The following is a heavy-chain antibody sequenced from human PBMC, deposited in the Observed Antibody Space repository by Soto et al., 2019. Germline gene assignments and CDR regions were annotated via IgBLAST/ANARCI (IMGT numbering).Heavy chain of an antibody. V-gene: IGHV3-33*01. Sequence: QVQLVESGGGVVPPGGSLRLSCAAAGFPFSNYGMPWVRQAPGKGLEWVAVIWYDGNNKYYADSVKGRFTISRDNSNNTLYVQMTSLRAEDTAVYYCARGLHSLFDYWGQGTLVTVSS. CDR2: IWYDGNNK. J-gene: IGHJ4*02. D-gene: IGHD2-21*01. CDR1: GFPFSNYG. CDR3: ARGLHSLFDY.